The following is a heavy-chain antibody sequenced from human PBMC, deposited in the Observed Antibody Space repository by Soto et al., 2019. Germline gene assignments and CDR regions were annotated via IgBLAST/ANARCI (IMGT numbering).Heavy chain of an antibody. Sequence: EVQVLESGGGLVQPGGSLRLSCAASGFTFRGYAMIWVRQAPGKGLEWVSTIDYTGTSTKYADSVRGRFTISRDNSKNTLYLQMNSLRGDDTAMYYCSADSSGGEFDCWGQGTLVTVSS. D-gene: IGHD6-19*01. CDR2: IDYTGTST. J-gene: IGHJ4*02. CDR1: GFTFRGYA. CDR3: SADSSGGEFDC. V-gene: IGHV3-23*05.